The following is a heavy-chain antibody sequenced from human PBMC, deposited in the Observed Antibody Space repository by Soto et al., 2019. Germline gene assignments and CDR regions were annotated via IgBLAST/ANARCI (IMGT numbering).Heavy chain of an antibody. CDR2: IYYSGST. J-gene: IGHJ5*02. CDR1: GGSVSSGSYY. CDR3: ARGPRGYYDFWRGYSNDFNWFDP. V-gene: IGHV4-61*01. D-gene: IGHD3-3*01. Sequence: QVQLQESGPGLVKPSETLSLTCTVSGGSVSSGSYYWSWIRQPPGKGLEWIGYIYYSGSTNYNPSLKSRVTISVDTSKHQFSLKLSSVTAADTAVYYCARGPRGYYDFWRGYSNDFNWFDPWGQGTLVTVSS.